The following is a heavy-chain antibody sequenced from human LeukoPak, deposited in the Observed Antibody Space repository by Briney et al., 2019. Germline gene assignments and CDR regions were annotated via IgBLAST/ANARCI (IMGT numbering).Heavy chain of an antibody. V-gene: IGHV1-69*05. J-gene: IGHJ6*03. CDR2: IIPIFGTA. CDR1: GGTFSSYA. CDR3: AREGPRTYSSGWYYYYYMDV. Sequence: ASVKVSCKASGGTFSSYAISWVRQAPGQGLEWMGGIIPIFGTANYVQKFQGRVTITTDESTSTAYMELSSLRSGDTAVYYCAREGPRTYSSGWYYYYYMDVWGKGTTVTVSS. D-gene: IGHD6-19*01.